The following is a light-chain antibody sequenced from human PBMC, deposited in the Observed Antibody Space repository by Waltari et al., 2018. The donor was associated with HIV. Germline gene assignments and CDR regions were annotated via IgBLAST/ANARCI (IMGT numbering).Light chain of an antibody. CDR2: DVS. J-gene: IGLJ2*01. CDR1: SRDVGAYNY. V-gene: IGLV2-11*01. CDR3: CSYAGSYTLRV. Sequence: QSALTQPRSVSGSPGQSVTISCTGTSRDVGAYNYVSWYQQHPGKAPKLRIYDVSKRPSGVPDRFSGSKSGNTASLTISGLQAEDEADYYCCSYAGSYTLRVFGGGTKLTVL.